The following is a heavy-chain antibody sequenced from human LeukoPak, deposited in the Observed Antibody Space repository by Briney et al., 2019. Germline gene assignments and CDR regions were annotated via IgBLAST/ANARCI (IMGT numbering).Heavy chain of an antibody. V-gene: IGHV3-74*01. CDR3: ARVESGSCSNTRCRSIDY. CDR1: GFTFSKYW. CDR2: INTDGRDT. J-gene: IGHJ4*02. D-gene: IGHD2-2*01. Sequence: GGSLRLSCAASGFTFSKYWLHWVRHAPGEGLVWVSRINTDGRDTSYADSVKGRFTISRDNAKNTLYLQMSSLRAEDTAVYYCARVESGSCSNTRCRSIDYWGQGTLVTVSS.